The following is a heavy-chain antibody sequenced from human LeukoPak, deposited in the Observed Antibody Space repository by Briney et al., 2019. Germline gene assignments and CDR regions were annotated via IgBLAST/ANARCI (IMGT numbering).Heavy chain of an antibody. D-gene: IGHD6-19*01. Sequence: SGGSLRLSCAASGFTFSSYAMSWVRQAPGKGLEWVSAISGSGGSTYYADSVKGRFTISRDNSKNTLYLQMNSLRAEDTAVYYCAKGSYSSGWPFFDYWGQGTLVTVSS. J-gene: IGHJ4*02. CDR3: AKGSYSSGWPFFDY. CDR2: ISGSGGST. V-gene: IGHV3-23*01. CDR1: GFTFSSYA.